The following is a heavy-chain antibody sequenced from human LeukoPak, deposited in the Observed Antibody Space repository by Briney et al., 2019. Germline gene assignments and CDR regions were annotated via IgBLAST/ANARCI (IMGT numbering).Heavy chain of an antibody. D-gene: IGHD5-24*01. V-gene: IGHV3-53*01. Sequence: WGSLRLSCAASGFTVSSNYMSWVRQAPGKGLEWVSVIYSGGSTYYADSVKGRFTISRDNSKNTLYLQMDSLRAEDTAVYYCARENGYKVFDYWGQGSLVTVSS. CDR3: ARENGYKVFDY. CDR2: IYSGGST. CDR1: GFTVSSNY. J-gene: IGHJ4*02.